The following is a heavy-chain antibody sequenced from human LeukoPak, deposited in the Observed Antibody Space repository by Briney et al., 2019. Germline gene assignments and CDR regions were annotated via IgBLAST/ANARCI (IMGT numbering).Heavy chain of an antibody. CDR2: IYYSGST. CDR3: ARAPGRFLEWLLFDNYYYYMDV. V-gene: IGHV4-39*07. J-gene: IGHJ6*03. Sequence: SETLSLTCTVSGGSISSSSYYWGWIRQPPGKGLEWIGSIYYSGSTYYNPSLKSRVTISVDTSKNQFSLQLNSVTPEDTAVYYCARAPGRFLEWLLFDNYYYYMDVWGKGTTVTVSS. CDR1: GGSISSSSYY. D-gene: IGHD3-3*01.